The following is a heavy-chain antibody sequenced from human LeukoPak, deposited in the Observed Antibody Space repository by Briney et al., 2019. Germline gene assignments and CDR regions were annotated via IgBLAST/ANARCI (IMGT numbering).Heavy chain of an antibody. V-gene: IGHV5-51*01. CDR3: ARDGPMVRGVVLDAFDI. D-gene: IGHD3-10*01. CDR1: GYSFTTYW. Sequence: GESLKISCKGSGYSFTTYWIGWVRQMPGKGLEWMGIIYPGDSYTRYSPSFQGQVTISADKSISTAYLQWSSLKASDTAMYYCARDGPMVRGVVLDAFDIWGQGTMVTVSS. J-gene: IGHJ3*02. CDR2: IYPGDSYT.